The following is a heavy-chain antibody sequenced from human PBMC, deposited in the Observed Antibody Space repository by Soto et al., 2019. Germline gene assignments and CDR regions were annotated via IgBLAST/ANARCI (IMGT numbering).Heavy chain of an antibody. Sequence: QVQLQESGPGLVKPSGTLSLTCAVSGGSISSSDWWTWVRQPPGKGLEWIGDIYHSGSTNYNPSLRSRITISINKPKKQFSLKLDSVTAADTAVYYCARGAYYYVSSGYVTFFYSHMGVWGQGTTVTVSS. CDR3: ARGAYYYVSSGYVTFFYSHMGV. J-gene: IGHJ6*02. D-gene: IGHD3-22*01. CDR1: GGSISSSDW. V-gene: IGHV4-4*02. CDR2: IYHSGST.